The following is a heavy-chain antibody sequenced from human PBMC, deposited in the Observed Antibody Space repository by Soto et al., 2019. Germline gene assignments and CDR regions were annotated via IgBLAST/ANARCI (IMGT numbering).Heavy chain of an antibody. D-gene: IGHD3-10*01. V-gene: IGHV4-59*01. Sequence: SETLSLTCTVSGGSISSYYWSWIRQPPGKGLEWIGYIYYSGNTNYNPSLKSRVTISVDTSKNQFSLKLSSVTAADTAVYYCAAYGSGSYYNERFDYWGQGTLVTVPQ. CDR3: AAYGSGSYYNERFDY. J-gene: IGHJ4*02. CDR2: IYYSGNT. CDR1: GGSISSYY.